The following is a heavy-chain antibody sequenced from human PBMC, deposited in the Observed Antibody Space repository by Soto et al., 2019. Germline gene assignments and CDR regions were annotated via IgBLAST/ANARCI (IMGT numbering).Heavy chain of an antibody. CDR1: GGTFNSYA. J-gene: IGHJ6*02. D-gene: IGHD3-22*01. CDR3: TRCGIRYHSIGYSLGIDGMDV. Sequence: QVQLVQSGAEVKKPESSVRVSCKASGGTFNSYAITWVRQAPGQGLEWMGGTIPMFGTTNYAEKFQGRVTXGXXXSXXTAYMELRRLRSEDTAVYYCTRCGIRYHSIGYSLGIDGMDVWGQGTTVIVSS. CDR2: TIPMFGTT. V-gene: IGHV1-69*05.